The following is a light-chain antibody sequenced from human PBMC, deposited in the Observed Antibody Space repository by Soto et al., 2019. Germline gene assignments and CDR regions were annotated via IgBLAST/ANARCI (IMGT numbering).Light chain of an antibody. V-gene: IGKV3-20*01. J-gene: IGKJ2*01. CDR2: GVS. CDR1: QTVRNSY. CDR3: QQYDGSLPYT. Sequence: EIVLTQSPGTLSLSPGERATLSCRASQTVRNSYLAWYQQKPGQAPRLLIYGVSARATGIPDRFSGSGSGTDFTLTISRLEPEDFAVFYCQQYDGSLPYTFCRGTKLEIK.